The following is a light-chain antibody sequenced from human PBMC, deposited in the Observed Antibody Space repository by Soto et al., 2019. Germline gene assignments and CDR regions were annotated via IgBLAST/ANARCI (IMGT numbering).Light chain of an antibody. Sequence: EKVMTQSPATLSVSPGERATLSCRASQSVSSNLAWYQQKPGQAPRLLIDGASTRATGIPARFSGSGSGTEFTLTISSLQSEDFAVYYCQQYNNWPPWTVGQGTKVEIK. CDR3: QQYNNWPPWT. CDR1: QSVSSN. J-gene: IGKJ1*01. CDR2: GAS. V-gene: IGKV3-15*01.